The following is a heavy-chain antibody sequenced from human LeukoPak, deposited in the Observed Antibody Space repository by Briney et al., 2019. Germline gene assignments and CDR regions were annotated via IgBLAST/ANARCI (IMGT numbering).Heavy chain of an antibody. CDR2: ISYDGSNK. CDR1: GFTFSSYA. V-gene: IGHV3-30*01. J-gene: IGHJ4*02. D-gene: IGHD2-8*02. Sequence: GRSLRLSCAASGFTFSSYAMHWVRQAPGKGLEWVAVISYDGSNKYYADSVKGRFTISRDNSKNTLYLQMNSLRAEDTAVYYCARDLSGHDYWGQGTLVTVSS. CDR3: ARDLSGHDY.